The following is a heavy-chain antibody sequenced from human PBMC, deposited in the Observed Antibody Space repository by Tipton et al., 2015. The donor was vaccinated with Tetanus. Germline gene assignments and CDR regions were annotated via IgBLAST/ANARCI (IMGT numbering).Heavy chain of an antibody. D-gene: IGHD3-22*01. CDR1: GGSISSGGYY. CDR2: IYYSGST. V-gene: IGHV4-31*03. CDR3: ARGGGGVTMIVPPGSYFDY. J-gene: IGHJ4*02. Sequence: TLSLTCTVSGGSISSGGYYWSWIRQHPGKGLEWIGYIYYSGSTYYNPSLKSRVTISVDTSKNQFSLKLSSVTAADTAVYYCARGGGGVTMIVPPGSYFDYWGQGTLVTVSS.